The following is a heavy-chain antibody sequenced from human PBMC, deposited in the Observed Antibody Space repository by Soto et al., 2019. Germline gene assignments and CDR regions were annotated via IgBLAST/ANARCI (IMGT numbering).Heavy chain of an antibody. CDR1: GGSISSSSYY. D-gene: IGHD3-10*01. CDR2: IYYSGST. CDR3: ASLNRGVVSYYYYYYMDV. J-gene: IGHJ6*03. V-gene: IGHV4-39*01. Sequence: QLQLQESGPGLVKPSETLSLTCTVSGGSISSSSYYWGWIRQPPGKGLEWIGSIYYSGSTYYNPSLKVRVTIAVDTSKNQFSLKLSSVTAADTAVYYCASLNRGVVSYYYYYYMDVWGKGTTVTVSS.